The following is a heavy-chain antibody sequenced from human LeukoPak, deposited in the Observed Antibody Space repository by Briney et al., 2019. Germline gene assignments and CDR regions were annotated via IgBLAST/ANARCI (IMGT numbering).Heavy chain of an antibody. CDR2: INTSSGKP. CDR1: GYTLSAYA. CDR3: AIDIRHLGAVFDI. J-gene: IGHJ3*02. D-gene: IGHD6-19*01. V-gene: IGHV7-4-1*02. Sequence: GASVKVSCKASGYTLSAYALSWVRQAPGQGPEWMGWINTSSGKPTYAQGFTGRFVFSLDTSLSTTYLQISGLKTEDTAVYYCAIDIRHLGAVFDIWGQGTVVTVSS.